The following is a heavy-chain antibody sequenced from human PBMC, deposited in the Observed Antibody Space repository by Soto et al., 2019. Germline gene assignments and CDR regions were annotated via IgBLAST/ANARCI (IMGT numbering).Heavy chain of an antibody. V-gene: IGHV3-30*03. D-gene: IGHD2-21*02. Sequence: GGSLRLSCAASGFSFNTSGMHWVRQAPGKGLEWVAVIAFDGSQEFYGDSVRGRFTISRDNSKNTLLLQMKSLTPEDTAVYYCATKVRVTNYLYYGMDVWGQGTTVTVSS. CDR3: ATKVRVTNYLYYGMDV. CDR1: GFSFNTSG. CDR2: IAFDGSQE. J-gene: IGHJ6*02.